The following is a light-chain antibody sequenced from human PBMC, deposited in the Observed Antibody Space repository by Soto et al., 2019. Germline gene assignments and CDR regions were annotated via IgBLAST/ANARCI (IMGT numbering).Light chain of an antibody. Sequence: SYELTQPPSVSVAPGKTARITCGGNNIGSKSVHWYQQKPGQAPVVVIYDDNDRPSGIPERFSGSNFGSTATLTISRVEAGDEADYYCQVWDSSSDHRNVFGSGTQLTVL. J-gene: IGLJ6*01. CDR3: QVWDSSSDHRNV. CDR2: DDN. CDR1: NIGSKS. V-gene: IGLV3-21*04.